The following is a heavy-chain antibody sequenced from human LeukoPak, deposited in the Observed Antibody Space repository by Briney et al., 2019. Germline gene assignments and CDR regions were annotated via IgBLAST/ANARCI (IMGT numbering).Heavy chain of an antibody. J-gene: IGHJ3*02. CDR1: GYTFSNYG. D-gene: IGHD3-22*01. CDR3: ARDTLGYYYDSSGYSAEYAFDI. CDR2: ISVYNGNT. V-gene: IGHV1-18*01. Sequence: ASVKVSCKASGYTFSNYGISWVRQAPGQGLEWMGWISVYNGNTNYAQKLQGRVSVTTDTSTSTAYMELRSLRSDDTAVYYCARDTLGYYYDSSGYSAEYAFDIWGQGTMVTVSS.